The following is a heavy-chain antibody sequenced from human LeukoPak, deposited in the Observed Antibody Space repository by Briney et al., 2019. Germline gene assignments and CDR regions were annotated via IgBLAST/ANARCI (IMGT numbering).Heavy chain of an antibody. V-gene: IGHV1-2*02. CDR3: ARDRGSGIVGANEGHFDY. Sequence: ASVKVSCKASGYTFTGYYMHGVRQAPGQGLEGMGWINHNSGGTNYAQKFQGRVTMTRDTSISTAYMELSRLRSDDTAVYYCARDRGSGIVGANEGHFDYWGQGTLVTVSS. CDR2: INHNSGGT. CDR1: GYTFTGYY. J-gene: IGHJ4*02. D-gene: IGHD1-26*01.